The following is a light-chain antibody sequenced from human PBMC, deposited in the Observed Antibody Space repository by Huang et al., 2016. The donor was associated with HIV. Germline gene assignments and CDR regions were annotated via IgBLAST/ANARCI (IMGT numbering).Light chain of an antibody. CDR2: AAS. Sequence: DIQMTQSPSSLSASVGDRVTITYRASQSISSYLNWYQQKPGTAPKLLIYAASSLKSGGPSRFSGSGSGTDFTLTISSLQPEDFATYYCQQSYSTPYTFGQGTKLEIK. J-gene: IGKJ2*01. CDR3: QQSYSTPYT. CDR1: QSISSY. V-gene: IGKV1-39*01.